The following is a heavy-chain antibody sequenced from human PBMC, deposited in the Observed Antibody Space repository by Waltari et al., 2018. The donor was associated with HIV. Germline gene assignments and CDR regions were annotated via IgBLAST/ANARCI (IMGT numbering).Heavy chain of an antibody. CDR2: VNTITGNP. J-gene: IGHJ5*02. V-gene: IGHV7-4-1*02. D-gene: IGHD7-27*01. CDR1: GYIFTKYA. Sequence: QVQLVQSGSELKKPGASVKVSCKASGYIFTKYAMNWVRQAPGQGLEWMGWVNTITGNPPYAQGFTGRLGCSLDTAVSTAYLQISSLRPEDTAVYYCAKLGNYNWLYPWGQGTLVTGSS. CDR3: AKLGNYNWLYP.